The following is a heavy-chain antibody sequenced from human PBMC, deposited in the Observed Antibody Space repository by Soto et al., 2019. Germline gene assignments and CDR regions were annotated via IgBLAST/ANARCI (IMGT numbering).Heavy chain of an antibody. V-gene: IGHV3-23*01. CDR3: AKAGGTPTTDFDY. CDR1: GFAFSNYA. D-gene: IGHD1-7*01. CDR2: VSGRGTES. Sequence: EMQLLESGGGLVQPGGSLRLSCAASGFAFSNYAMSWVRQAPGKGLEWVSAVSGRGTESFYADSVKGRFTISRDNSNNTLYLHMGNLRAEDTAVFYCAKAGGTPTTDFDYWGQGIRVTVSS. J-gene: IGHJ4*02.